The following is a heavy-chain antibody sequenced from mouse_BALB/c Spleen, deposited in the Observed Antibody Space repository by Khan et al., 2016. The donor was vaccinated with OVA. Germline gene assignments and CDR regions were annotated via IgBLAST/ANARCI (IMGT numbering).Heavy chain of an antibody. CDR3: ARSYDGAWFAY. Sequence: QVQLQQPGPELVKPGTSVKMSCKVSGYTFTDYVITWVKQRTGQGLEWIGVIYPGSGNTYYNEKFKGTATLTADKPPNTVNMQFSSLTSEDSAVYFCARSYDGAWFAYWGQGTLVTVSA. D-gene: IGHD1-1*01. V-gene: IGHV1-81*01. CDR2: IYPGSGNT. J-gene: IGHJ3*01. CDR1: GYTFTDYV.